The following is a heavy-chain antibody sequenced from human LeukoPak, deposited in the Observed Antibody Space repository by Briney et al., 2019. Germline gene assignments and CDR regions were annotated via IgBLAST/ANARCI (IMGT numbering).Heavy chain of an antibody. V-gene: IGHV3-23*01. CDR3: ATFDS. CDR2: ISDIGGST. CDR1: GFTFSSYA. J-gene: IGHJ4*02. Sequence: PGGSLRLSCAASGFTFSSYAMRWVRQAPGKGLEWVSDISDIGGSTYYADSVKGRFTISRDNAKNSLYLQMNSLRDEDTAVYYCATFDSWGQGTLVTVSS.